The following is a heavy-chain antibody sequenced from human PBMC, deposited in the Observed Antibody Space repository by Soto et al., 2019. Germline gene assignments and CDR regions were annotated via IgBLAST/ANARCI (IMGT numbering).Heavy chain of an antibody. CDR2: TYYRSKWYN. J-gene: IGHJ6*02. Sequence: SQTLSLTCDISGDSVSSNRCAWTWIRQSPSRGLEWLGRTYYRSKWYNEYGLSVKSRITINADTCKNQFSLQLNSVTPEDAAVYYCARWDHDYGYLDVWGLGTTVTVS. D-gene: IGHD4-17*01. V-gene: IGHV6-1*01. CDR1: GDSVSSNRCA. CDR3: ARWDHDYGYLDV.